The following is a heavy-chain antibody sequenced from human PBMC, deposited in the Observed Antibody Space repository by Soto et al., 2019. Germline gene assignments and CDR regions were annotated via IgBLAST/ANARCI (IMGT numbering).Heavy chain of an antibody. J-gene: IGHJ4*02. V-gene: IGHV3-30*18. D-gene: IGHD2-21*02. CDR1: GFTFSSYG. CDR2: ISYDGSNK. CDR3: AKDRRAYCGGDCYSSFDY. Sequence: ESGGGVVQPGRSLRLSCAASGFTFSSYGMHWVRQAPGKGLEWVAVISYDGSNKYYADSVKGRFTISRDNSKNTLYLQMNSLRAEDTAVYYCAKDRRAYCGGDCYSSFDYWGQGTLVTVSS.